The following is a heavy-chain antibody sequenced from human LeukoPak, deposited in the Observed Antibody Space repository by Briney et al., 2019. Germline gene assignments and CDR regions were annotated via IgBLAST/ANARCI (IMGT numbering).Heavy chain of an antibody. CDR1: GFTFSSYS. J-gene: IGHJ3*02. D-gene: IGHD3-3*01. CDR3: ARDQYDFWSGRDDAFDI. V-gene: IGHV3-48*02. CDR2: ISSSSSTI. Sequence: GGSLRLSCAASGFTFSSYSMTWVRQAPGKGLEWVSYISSSSSTIYYADSVKGRFTISRDNAKNSLYLQMNSLRDEDTAVYYCARDQYDFWSGRDDAFDIWGQGTMVTVSS.